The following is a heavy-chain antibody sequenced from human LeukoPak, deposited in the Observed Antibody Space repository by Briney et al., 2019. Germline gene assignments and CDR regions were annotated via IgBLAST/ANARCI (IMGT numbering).Heavy chain of an antibody. Sequence: GGSLRLSCAASGFTFSNAWMSWVRQAPGKGLKWVGRIKSKTDGGTTDYAAPVKGRFTISRDDSKNTPYLQMNSLKTEDTAVYYCMRDIVVVVAATKGMDVWGKGTTVTVSS. J-gene: IGHJ6*04. D-gene: IGHD2-15*01. V-gene: IGHV3-15*01. CDR2: IKSKTDGGTT. CDR3: MRDIVVVVAATKGMDV. CDR1: GFTFSNAW.